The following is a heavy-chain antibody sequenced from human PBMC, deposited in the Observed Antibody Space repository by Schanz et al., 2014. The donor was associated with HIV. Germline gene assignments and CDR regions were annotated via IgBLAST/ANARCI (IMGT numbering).Heavy chain of an antibody. J-gene: IGHJ4*02. CDR2: IIHIFGTT. V-gene: IGHV1-69*01. D-gene: IGHD6-13*01. Sequence: QVQLXXXGAEVKKPXXXVKVACKASGGTSSIYAISWVRQAPGQGLEWMGGIIHIFGTTNYAPKFQGRVXXNXXXXXXXXXXXXXXXXXXXTAVYYCARDSPVAAGTLDYWGQGTLVTVSS. CDR1: GGTSSIYA. CDR3: ARDSPVAAGTLDY.